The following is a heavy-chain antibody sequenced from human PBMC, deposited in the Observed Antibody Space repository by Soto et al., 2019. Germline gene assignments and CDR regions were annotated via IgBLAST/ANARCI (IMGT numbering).Heavy chain of an antibody. Sequence: GGSLRLSCAASGFTFSTYAMTWVRQAPGKGLEWVSSINRSGLTTYYAASVKGRFTSSRDNSKNTPYLQMDSLRVDDTAIYYCATGRNDGTYYFDSWGQGTLLTVSS. J-gene: IGHJ4*02. CDR1: GFTFSTYA. V-gene: IGHV3-23*05. CDR2: INRSGLTT. D-gene: IGHD6-13*01. CDR3: ATGRNDGTYYFDS.